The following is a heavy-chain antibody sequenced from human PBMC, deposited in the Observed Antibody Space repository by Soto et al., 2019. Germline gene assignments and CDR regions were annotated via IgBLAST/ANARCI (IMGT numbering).Heavy chain of an antibody. CDR3: ARDRVLDSSGYYLSFYYGMDV. CDR2: IYYSGST. D-gene: IGHD3-22*01. V-gene: IGHV4-30-4*01. J-gene: IGHJ6*02. Sequence: SETLSLTCSVSGGSISSGDYYWSWIRQPPGKGLEWIGYIYYSGSTYYNPSLKSRVTISVDTSKNQFSLKLSSVTAADTAVYYCARDRVLDSSGYYLSFYYGMDVWGQGTTVTVSS. CDR1: GGSISSGDYY.